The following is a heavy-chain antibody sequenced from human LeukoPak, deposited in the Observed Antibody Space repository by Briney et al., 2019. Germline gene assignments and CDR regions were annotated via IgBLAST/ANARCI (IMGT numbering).Heavy chain of an antibody. CDR2: IKQDGSEK. CDR3: ARDLGGAHFDY. Sequence: GGSLRLSCAASGFAFSSYWMSWVRQAPGKGLEWVANIKQDGSEKYYVDSVKGRFTISRDNAKNSLYLQMNSLRAEDTAVYYCARDLGGAHFDYWGQGTLVTVSS. J-gene: IGHJ4*02. D-gene: IGHD3-16*01. CDR1: GFAFSSYW. V-gene: IGHV3-7*01.